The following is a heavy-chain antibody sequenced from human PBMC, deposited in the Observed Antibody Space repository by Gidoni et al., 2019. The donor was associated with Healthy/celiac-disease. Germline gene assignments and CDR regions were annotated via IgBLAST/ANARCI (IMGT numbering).Heavy chain of an antibody. CDR3: AKDFGSGYYFDY. CDR2: ISWNSGSI. D-gene: IGHD3-22*01. Sequence: VQLVESGGGLVQPGRSLRLSCAASGFTFDDYAMHWVRQAPGKGLEWVSGISWNSGSIGYADSVKGRFTISRDNAKNSLYLQMNSLRAEDTALYYCAKDFGSGYYFDYWGQGTLVTVSS. J-gene: IGHJ4*02. V-gene: IGHV3-9*01. CDR1: GFTFDDYA.